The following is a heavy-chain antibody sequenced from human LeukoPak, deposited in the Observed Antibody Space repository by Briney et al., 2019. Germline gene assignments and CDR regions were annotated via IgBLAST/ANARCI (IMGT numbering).Heavy chain of an antibody. V-gene: IGHV5-51*01. J-gene: IGHJ5*02. Sequence: GESLKISCQPSGYSFTSYWIGWVRQMPGKGLEWMGIIYPGDSDTRYSPSFQGQVTISADKSISTAYLQWSSLKASDTAMYYCARNGDWNPRRNWFDPWGQGTLVTVSS. CDR3: ARNGDWNPRRNWFDP. D-gene: IGHD1-1*01. CDR2: IYPGDSDT. CDR1: GYSFTSYW.